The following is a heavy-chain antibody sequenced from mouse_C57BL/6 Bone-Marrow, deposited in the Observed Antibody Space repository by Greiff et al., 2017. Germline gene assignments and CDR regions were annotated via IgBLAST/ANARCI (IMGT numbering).Heavy chain of an antibody. CDR2: INPSSGYT. Sequence: QVQLKQSGAELARPGASVKMSCKASGYTFTGYTMHWVKQRPGQGLEWIGYINPSSGYTKYNQKFKDKATLTADKSSSTAYMQLSSLTSEDSAVYYCARLYYYGSSYNYWGQGTTLTVSS. CDR1: GYTFTGYT. J-gene: IGHJ2*01. V-gene: IGHV1-4*01. D-gene: IGHD1-1*01. CDR3: ARLYYYGSSYNY.